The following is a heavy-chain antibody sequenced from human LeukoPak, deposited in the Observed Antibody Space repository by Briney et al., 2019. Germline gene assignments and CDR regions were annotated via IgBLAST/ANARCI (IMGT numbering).Heavy chain of an antibody. D-gene: IGHD4-23*01. CDR3: AREAPSLDYGGTEALHYYFDY. J-gene: IGHJ4*02. V-gene: IGHV1-69*05. Sequence: SVKVSCKASGGTCTSYAISWVRQAPGQGLEWMGGSIPIFGTANYAHNFQGRVTITTDESKGTAYMELSSLRSEDTAVYYCAREAPSLDYGGTEALHYYFDYWGQGTLVTVSS. CDR1: GGTCTSYA. CDR2: SIPIFGTA.